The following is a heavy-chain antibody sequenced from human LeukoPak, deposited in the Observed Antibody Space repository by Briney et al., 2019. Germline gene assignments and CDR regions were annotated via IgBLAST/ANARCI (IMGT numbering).Heavy chain of an antibody. D-gene: IGHD5-18*01. CDR3: ARLYTVMGDPTVDLYRCFMDV. CDR1: GGSIRSGSYY. V-gene: IGHV4-61*09. J-gene: IGHJ6*04. CDR2: IYTRGTT. Sequence: SETLSLTCTVSGGSIRSGSYYWSWIRQPAGKGLEWIGHIYTRGTTNYNPSVKSRVTVSLDTSKNQFSLKLSPVTAADTVIYYCARLYTVMGDPTVDLYRCFMDVWGKGTGVSVSS.